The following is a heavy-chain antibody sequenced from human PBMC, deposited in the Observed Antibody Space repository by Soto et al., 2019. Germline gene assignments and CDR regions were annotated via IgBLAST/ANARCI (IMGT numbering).Heavy chain of an antibody. CDR3: ARDHSYGTRNDY. J-gene: IGHJ4*02. CDR1: GVTVSSNY. D-gene: IGHD5-18*01. CDR2: ISYDGSNK. Sequence: PGGSLRLSCAASGVTVSSNYMSWVRQAPGKGLEWVAVISYDGSNKYYADSVKGRFTISRDNSKNTLYLQMNSLRAEDTAVYYCARDHSYGTRNDYWGQGTLVTVSS. V-gene: IGHV3-30-3*01.